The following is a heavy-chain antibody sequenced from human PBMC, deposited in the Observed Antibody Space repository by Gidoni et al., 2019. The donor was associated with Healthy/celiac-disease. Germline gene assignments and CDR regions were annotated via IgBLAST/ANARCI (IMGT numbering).Heavy chain of an antibody. D-gene: IGHD3-10*01. CDR3: AKARSVRGVIINFDY. J-gene: IGHJ4*02. V-gene: IGHV3-23*01. CDR2: ISGSGGST. Sequence: EVQLLESGGGLVQPGGSLRISCAASGFNFRRYAMSWVRPAPGKGLGWVSAISGSGGSTYYADSVKGRFTISRDNSKNTLYLQMNSLRAEDTSVYYCAKARSVRGVIINFDYWGQGTLVTVSS. CDR1: GFNFRRYA.